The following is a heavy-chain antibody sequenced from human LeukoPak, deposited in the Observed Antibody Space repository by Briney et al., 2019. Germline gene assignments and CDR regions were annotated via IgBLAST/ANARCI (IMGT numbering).Heavy chain of an antibody. D-gene: IGHD2-8*01. V-gene: IGHV3-74*01. J-gene: IGHJ6*03. CDR1: GFTFSSNW. CDR2: TNSDGSST. CDR3: AREEICSNGVYSSCMDV. Sequence: GGSLRLSCAASGFTFSSNWMHWVRQAPGKGLVWVARTNSDGSSTSYADSVKGRLTISRDNAKNTLYLQMKSLRAEDTAVYYCAREEICSNGVYSSCMDVWGKGTTVTVSS.